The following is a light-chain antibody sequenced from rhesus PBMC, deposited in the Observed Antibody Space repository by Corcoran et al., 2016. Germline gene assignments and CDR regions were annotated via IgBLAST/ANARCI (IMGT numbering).Light chain of an antibody. CDR3: YQHSSGYS. CDR1: QSVSSY. CDR2: GAS. V-gene: IGKV3-10*01. J-gene: IGKJ2*01. Sequence: QVILTQSPATLSLSPGERATLPCRASQSVSSYLAWYQQKPGQAPRLLIYGASSRATGIPDRFSGSGSGTDFTLTISSLEPEDVGVYHCYQHSSGYSFGQGTKVEIK.